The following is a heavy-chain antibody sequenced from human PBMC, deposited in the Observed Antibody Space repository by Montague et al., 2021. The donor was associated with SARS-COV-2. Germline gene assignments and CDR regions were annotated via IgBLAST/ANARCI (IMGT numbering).Heavy chain of an antibody. Sequence: SLRLSCAASGFTFSSYAMSWVRQAPGKGLEWVSVIYSGGSSTYYADSVKGRFTISRDNSKNTLYLQMNSLRAEDTAVYYCAKDPHYDFWSGYYFDYWGQGTLATVSS. V-gene: IGHV3-23*03. CDR3: AKDPHYDFWSGYYFDY. J-gene: IGHJ4*02. CDR1: GFTFSSYA. CDR2: IYSGGSST. D-gene: IGHD3-3*01.